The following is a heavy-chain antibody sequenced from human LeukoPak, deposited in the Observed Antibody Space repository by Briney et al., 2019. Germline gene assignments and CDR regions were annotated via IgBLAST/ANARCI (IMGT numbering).Heavy chain of an antibody. J-gene: IGHJ5*02. CDR2: ISSSSSTI. CDR3: ARDAAYNYYGSGSYEGNNWFDP. CDR1: GFTFSSYS. D-gene: IGHD3-10*01. V-gene: IGHV3-48*01. Sequence: PGGSLRLSCAASGFTFSSYSMNWVRQAPGKGLEWVSYISSSSSTIYYADSVKGRFTISRDNAKNSLYLQMNSLRAEDTAVYYCARDAAYNYYGSGSYEGNNWFDPWGQGTLVTVSS.